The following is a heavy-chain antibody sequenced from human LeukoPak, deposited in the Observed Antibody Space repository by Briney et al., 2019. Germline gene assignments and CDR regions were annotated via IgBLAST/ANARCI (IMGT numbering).Heavy chain of an antibody. J-gene: IGHJ4*02. CDR2: IYYSGST. V-gene: IGHV4-59*01. CDR1: GVSISSYY. CDR3: ARGLAAAGIV. Sequence: SETLSLTCTVSGVSISSYYWSWIRQPPGKGLEWIGYIYYSGSTNYNPSLKSRVTISVDTSKNQFSLKLSSVTAADTAVYYCARGLAAAGIVWGQGTLVTVSS. D-gene: IGHD6-13*01.